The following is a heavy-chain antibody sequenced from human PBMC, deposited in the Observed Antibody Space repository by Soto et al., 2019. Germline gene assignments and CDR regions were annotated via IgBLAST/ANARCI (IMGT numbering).Heavy chain of an antibody. CDR1: GFTFSSYG. D-gene: IGHD5-12*01. V-gene: IGHV3-30*18. CDR2: ISYDGSNK. Sequence: PGGSLRLSCAASGFTFSSYGMHWVRQAPGKGLEWVAVISYDGSNKYYADSVKGRFTISRDNSKNTLYLQMNSLRAEDTAVYYCAKDAYSGYDLSSRDLSPRPAPLDYWGQGTLVTFSS. J-gene: IGHJ4*02. CDR3: AKDAYSGYDLSSRDLSPRPAPLDY.